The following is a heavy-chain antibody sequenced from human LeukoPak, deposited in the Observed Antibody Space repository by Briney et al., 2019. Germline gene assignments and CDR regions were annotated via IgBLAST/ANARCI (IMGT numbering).Heavy chain of an antibody. D-gene: IGHD3-10*01. J-gene: IGHJ4*02. CDR3: ARDRGCYGSGSSEYYFDY. V-gene: IGHV3-7*01. Sequence: PGGSERLPYAASVFTFNSWWMSWVREASAKGREGVVNIKEEGCEKYYMESVKHRFTNSRDTAENSLYLQMTRLRADDTAVYYCARDRGCYGSGSSEYYFDYGGQGTLVTVSS. CDR2: IKEEGCEK. CDR1: VFTFNSWW.